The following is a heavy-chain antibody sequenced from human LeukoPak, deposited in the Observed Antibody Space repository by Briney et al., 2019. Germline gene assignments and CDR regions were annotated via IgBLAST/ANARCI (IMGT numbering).Heavy chain of an antibody. V-gene: IGHV5-51*01. D-gene: IGHD1-26*01. CDR2: LYPCDSDT. J-gene: IGHJ3*02. CDR3: ARPGGSYSLGAFDI. Sequence: GESLKISGKGSGYSFTSYWIGWVRQMPGKCLDWMGILYPCDSDTRYGPSFQGQVTISADKPLSTAYLQRSSLKASDTAMYYCARPGGSYSLGAFDIWGQGTMVTVSS. CDR1: GYSFTSYW.